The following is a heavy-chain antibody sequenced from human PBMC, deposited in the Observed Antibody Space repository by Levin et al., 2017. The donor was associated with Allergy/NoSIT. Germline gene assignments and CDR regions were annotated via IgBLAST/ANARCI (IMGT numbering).Heavy chain of an antibody. CDR3: AKRKAASDPYFDL. D-gene: IGHD6-13*01. Sequence: GGSLRLSCAASGFTFNDYAMHWVRQAPGKGLEWVSGINRNSGTIIYADSVKGRFTISRDNAKKSLYLQMNSLRAEDSALYYCAKRKAASDPYFDLWGRGTLVTVSS. V-gene: IGHV3-9*01. J-gene: IGHJ2*01. CDR1: GFTFNDYA. CDR2: INRNSGTI.